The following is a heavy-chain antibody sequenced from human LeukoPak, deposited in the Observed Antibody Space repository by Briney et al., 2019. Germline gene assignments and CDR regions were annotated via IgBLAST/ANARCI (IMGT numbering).Heavy chain of an antibody. CDR3: ASFSTESWIFDY. V-gene: IGHV4-34*01. J-gene: IGHJ4*02. CDR2: INHSGST. CDR1: GGSFSGYY. D-gene: IGHD6-13*01. Sequence: PSETLSLTCAVYGGSFSGYYWSWIRQPPGKGLEWIGEINHSGSTNYNPSLKSRVTISVDTSKNQFSLKLSSVTAADTAVYYCASFSTESWIFDYWGQGTLVTVSS.